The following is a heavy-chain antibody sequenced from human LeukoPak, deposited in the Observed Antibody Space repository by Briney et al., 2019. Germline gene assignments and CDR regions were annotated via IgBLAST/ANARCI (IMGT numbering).Heavy chain of an antibody. CDR1: GGSISSTTHY. CDR2: MHYSGST. J-gene: IGHJ5*02. Sequence: PSETLSLTCTVPGGSISSTTHYWSWIRQPPGKGLEWIGSMHYSGSTYYNPSLKSRVTISVDTSKNQFSLKLSSVTAADTAVYYCARGKVPAHRLCWFDPWGQGTLVTVSS. V-gene: IGHV4-39*07. CDR3: ARGKVPAHRLCWFDP. D-gene: IGHD2-2*01.